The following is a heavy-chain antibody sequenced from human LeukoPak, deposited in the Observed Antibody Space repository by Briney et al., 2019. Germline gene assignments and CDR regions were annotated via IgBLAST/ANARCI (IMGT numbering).Heavy chain of an antibody. D-gene: IGHD3-22*01. CDR1: GFTFSTYG. J-gene: IGHJ4*02. V-gene: IGHV3-23*01. CDR2: IGGSGVST. Sequence: SGGSLRLSCAASGFTFSTYGMTWVRQAPGKGLEWVSAIGGSGVSTYYADSVKGRFTISRDNSRNTLYLQMNSLRAEDTAVYYCARENPTTYYYDSSGPGYFDYWGQGTLVTVSS. CDR3: ARENPTTYYYDSSGPGYFDY.